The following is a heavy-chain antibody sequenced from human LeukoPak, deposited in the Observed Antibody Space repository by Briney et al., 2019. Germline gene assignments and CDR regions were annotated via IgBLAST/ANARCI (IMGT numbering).Heavy chain of an antibody. CDR3: ARGGYSSSWNYYFDY. Sequence: PQASVKVSCKASGYTFTSYAMHWVRQAPGQRLGWMGWINAGNGNTKYSQKFQGRVTITRDTSASTAYMELSSLRSEDTAVYYCARGGYSSSWNYYFDYWGQGTLVTVSS. J-gene: IGHJ4*02. CDR2: INAGNGNT. V-gene: IGHV1-3*01. CDR1: GYTFTSYA. D-gene: IGHD6-13*01.